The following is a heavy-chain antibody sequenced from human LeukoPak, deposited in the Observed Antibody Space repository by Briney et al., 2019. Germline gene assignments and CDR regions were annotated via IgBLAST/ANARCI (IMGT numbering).Heavy chain of an antibody. CDR3: ARGFHSGNDAIDY. Sequence: PGRSLRLSCAASGFTFSSYGMHWVRQAPGKGLEWVAVISYDGSNKYYADSVKGRFTISRDNSKNTLYLQITSLRPNDTAVYYCARGFHSGNDAIDYWGQGTLVTVSS. J-gene: IGHJ4*02. D-gene: IGHD5-12*01. V-gene: IGHV3-30*03. CDR1: GFTFSSYG. CDR2: ISYDGSNK.